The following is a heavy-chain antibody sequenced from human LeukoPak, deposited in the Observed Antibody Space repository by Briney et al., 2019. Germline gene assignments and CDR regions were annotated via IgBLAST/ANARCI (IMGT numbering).Heavy chain of an antibody. Sequence: GGSLRLSCAASGFTFSSYAMSWVRQAPGKGLEWVSAISGSGGSTYYADSVKGRFTISRDNSKNTLYLQMNSLRAEDTAVYYCASLWFGELVLDYWGQGTLVTVSS. D-gene: IGHD3-10*01. J-gene: IGHJ4*02. V-gene: IGHV3-23*01. CDR2: ISGSGGST. CDR1: GFTFSSYA. CDR3: ASLWFGELVLDY.